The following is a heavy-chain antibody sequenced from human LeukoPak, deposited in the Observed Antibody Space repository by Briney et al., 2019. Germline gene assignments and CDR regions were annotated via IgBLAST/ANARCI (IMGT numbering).Heavy chain of an antibody. D-gene: IGHD1-1*01. J-gene: IGHJ6*03. CDR1: GGSVSSGDYY. V-gene: IGHV4-61*08. CDR3: ASSHWNYYYYYMDV. CDR2: INHSGST. Sequence: SETLSLTCTVSGGSVSSGDYYWSWIRQPPGKGLEWIGEINHSGSTNYNPSLKSRVTMSLDTSKNQFSLKLSSVTAADTAVYYCASSHWNYYYYYMDVWGKGTTVTVSS.